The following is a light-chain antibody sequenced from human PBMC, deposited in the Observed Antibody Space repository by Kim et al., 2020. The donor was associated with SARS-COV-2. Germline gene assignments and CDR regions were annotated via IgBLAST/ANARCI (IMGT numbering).Light chain of an antibody. V-gene: IGKV3-15*01. CDR3: QQYNSWPRT. Sequence: VSPGQGVTLSCKASQYISDNLAWYQQKPGKPPRPLIYSMSTRATGVPARFSGSGSGIDFTLTINSLQSEDFAAYYCQQYNSWPRTFGQGTKVDIK. J-gene: IGKJ1*01. CDR2: SMS. CDR1: QYISDN.